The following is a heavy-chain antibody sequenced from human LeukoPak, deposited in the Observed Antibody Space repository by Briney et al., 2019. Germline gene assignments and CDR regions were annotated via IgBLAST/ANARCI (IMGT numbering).Heavy chain of an antibody. J-gene: IGHJ4*02. CDR3: ARDDCSTTSCLAY. CDR2: IWYDGSKK. Sequence: GGSLRLSRAASGFTFSNYGMHWVRQAPGKGLEWVAVIWYDGSKKYYADSVKGRFTISRDDTKNTLYLQMNSLRVEDTAGYYCARDDCSTTSCLAYWGQGTLVSVSS. CDR1: GFTFSNYG. D-gene: IGHD2-2*01. V-gene: IGHV3-33*01.